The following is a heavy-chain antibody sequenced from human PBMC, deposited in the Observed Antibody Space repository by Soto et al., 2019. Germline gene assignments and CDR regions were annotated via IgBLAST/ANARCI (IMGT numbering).Heavy chain of an antibody. V-gene: IGHV4-31*03. CDR1: GGSISSGGYY. Sequence: QVQLQESGPGLVKPSQTLSLTCTVSGGSISSGGYYWSWIRQHPGKGLEWIGYIYYSGSTYYNPSLKSRVTISVNTSKNQFSLKLSSVTAADTAVYYCARARSRDGYSLLDPWGQGTLVTVSS. J-gene: IGHJ5*02. CDR2: IYYSGST. D-gene: IGHD4-4*01. CDR3: ARARSRDGYSLLDP.